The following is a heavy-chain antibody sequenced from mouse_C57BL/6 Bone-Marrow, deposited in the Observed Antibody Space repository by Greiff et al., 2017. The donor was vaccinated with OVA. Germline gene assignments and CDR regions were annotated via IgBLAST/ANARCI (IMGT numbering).Heavy chain of an antibody. Sequence: VQLKESGPELVKPGASVKMSCKASGYTFTDYNMHWVKQSHGKSLEWIGYINPNNGGTSYNQKFKGKATLTVNKSSSTAYMELRSLTSEDSAVYYCARGGSYGSSYAWFAYWGQGTLVTVSA. V-gene: IGHV1-22*01. D-gene: IGHD1-1*01. CDR2: INPNNGGT. CDR3: ARGGSYGSSYAWFAY. J-gene: IGHJ3*01. CDR1: GYTFTDYN.